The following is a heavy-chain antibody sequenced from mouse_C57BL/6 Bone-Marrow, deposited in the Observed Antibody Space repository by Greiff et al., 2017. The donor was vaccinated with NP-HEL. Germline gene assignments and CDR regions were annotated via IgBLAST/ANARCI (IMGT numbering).Heavy chain of an antibody. CDR2: IDPNSGGP. CDR3: ARYYYGSRGWYFDV. J-gene: IGHJ1*03. D-gene: IGHD1-1*01. V-gene: IGHV1-72*01. CDR1: GYTFTSSW. Sequence: QVQLKQPGADLVKPGASVKLSCKASGYTFTSSWMHWVKPRPGRGLAWIGRIDPNSGGPKFNEQFKTKATLTVDKPSSTASLQLSTLTAAASAVYYCARYYYGSRGWYFDVWGTGTTVTVSA.